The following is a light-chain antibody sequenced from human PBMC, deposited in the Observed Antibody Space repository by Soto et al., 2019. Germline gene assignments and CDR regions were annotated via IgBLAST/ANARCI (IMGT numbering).Light chain of an antibody. CDR3: AAWDDSLSAYV. J-gene: IGLJ1*01. Sequence: QSVLTQPPSASGTPGQRVTISCSGSSSNIESNTVNWYRHLPGTAPKLLTYNNNQRPSGVPDRFSGSQSGTSASLAISGLQSEDESDYYCAAWDDSLSAYVFGTGTKLTVL. CDR2: NNN. CDR1: SSNIESNT. V-gene: IGLV1-44*01.